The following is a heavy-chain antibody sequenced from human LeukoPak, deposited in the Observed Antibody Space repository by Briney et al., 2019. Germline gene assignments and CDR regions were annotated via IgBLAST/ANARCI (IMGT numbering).Heavy chain of an antibody. V-gene: IGHV3-30-3*01. J-gene: IGHJ4*02. D-gene: IGHD3-10*01. CDR2: ISYDGSNK. CDR1: GFTFSSYA. Sequence: GRSLRLSCAASGFTFSSYAMHWVRQAPGKGREGVAVISYDGSNKYYADSVKGRFTISRDNSKNTLYLQMNSLRAEDTAVYYCARYPESITMVFDYWGQGTLVTVSS. CDR3: ARYPESITMVFDY.